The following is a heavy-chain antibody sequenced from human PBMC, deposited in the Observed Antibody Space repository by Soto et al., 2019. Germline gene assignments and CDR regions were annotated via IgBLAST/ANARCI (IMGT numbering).Heavy chain of an antibody. Sequence: QVQLQESGPGLVKPSETLSLTCTVSGGSISSYYWSWIRQPPGKGLEWIGYIYYSGSTNYNPSLTSRVTISVDTSTNQFSLKLSSVTAADTAVYYCAGQVGARGWFDPWGQGTLVTVSS. J-gene: IGHJ5*02. D-gene: IGHD1-26*01. CDR2: IYYSGST. CDR3: AGQVGARGWFDP. CDR1: GGSISSYY. V-gene: IGHV4-59*01.